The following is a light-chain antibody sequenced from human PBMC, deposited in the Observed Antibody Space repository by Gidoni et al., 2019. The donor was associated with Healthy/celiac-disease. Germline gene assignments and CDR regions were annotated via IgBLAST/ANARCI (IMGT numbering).Light chain of an antibody. J-gene: IGKJ1*01. V-gene: IGKV2-28*01. CDR1: QSLLHSNGYNY. CDR2: LGS. Sequence: DIVMTQSPLSLPVTPGEPASISCRSSQSLLHSNGYNYLDWYLQKPGQSPQLLIYLGSNRASGVPDRCRGSGSGTDFTLKISRVEAEDVGVYYCMQALQTTWTFGQGTKVEIK. CDR3: MQALQTTWT.